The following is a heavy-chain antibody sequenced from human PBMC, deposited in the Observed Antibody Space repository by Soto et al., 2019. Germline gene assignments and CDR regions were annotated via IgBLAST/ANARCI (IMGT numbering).Heavy chain of an antibody. D-gene: IGHD2-2*01. CDR2: INPNSGGT. V-gene: IGHV1-2*04. CDR3: ARAAAPKGNYYYGMDV. CDR1: GYTFTGYY. Sequence: ASVKVSCKASGYTFTGYYMHWVRQAPGQGLEWMGWINPNSGGTNYAQKFQGWVTMTRDTSISTAYMELSRLRSDDTAVYYCARAAAPKGNYYYGMDVWGQGTTVNVSS. J-gene: IGHJ6*02.